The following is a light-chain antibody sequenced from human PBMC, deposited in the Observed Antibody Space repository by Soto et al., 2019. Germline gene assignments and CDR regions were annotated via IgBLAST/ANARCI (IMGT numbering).Light chain of an antibody. CDR3: QHSYSLPRT. V-gene: IGKV1-39*01. CDR1: QTSNTY. J-gene: IGKJ2*01. Sequence: DIQMTQSPSSLSASVGHRVTITCRASQTSNTYLNWYQQKLGKAPKLLIYAAFTLQSGVPSRFSGSGSGTDFTLTISSLQPEDFATYYCQHSYSLPRTFGQGTKLQIK. CDR2: AAF.